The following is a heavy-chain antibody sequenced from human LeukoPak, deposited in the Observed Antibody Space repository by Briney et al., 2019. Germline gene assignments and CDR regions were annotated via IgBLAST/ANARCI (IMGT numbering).Heavy chain of an antibody. CDR2: ISGSGGST. CDR1: GFTFSSYS. D-gene: IGHD3-3*01. CDR3: AKDYDFWSGYSTNWFDP. V-gene: IGHV3-23*01. Sequence: GGSLRLSCEASGFTFSSYSMNWVRQAPGKGLEWVSAISGSGGSTYYADSVKGRFTISRDNSKNTLYLQMNSLRAEDTAVYYCAKDYDFWSGYSTNWFDPWGQGTLVTVSS. J-gene: IGHJ5*02.